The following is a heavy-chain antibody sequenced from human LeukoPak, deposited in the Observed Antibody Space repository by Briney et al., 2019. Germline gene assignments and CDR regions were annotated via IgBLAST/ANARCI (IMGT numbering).Heavy chain of an antibody. V-gene: IGHV4-34*01. D-gene: IGHD3-10*01. CDR3: ARGNQWFGELLTWFDP. J-gene: IGHJ5*02. CDR1: GGSFSGYY. Sequence: PSETLSLTSAVYGGSFSGYYWSWIRQPPGKGLEWIGEINHSGSTNYNPSRKSRVTISVDTSKNQFSLKLSSVPAADTAVYYCARGNQWFGELLTWFDPWGQGTLVTVSS. CDR2: INHSGST.